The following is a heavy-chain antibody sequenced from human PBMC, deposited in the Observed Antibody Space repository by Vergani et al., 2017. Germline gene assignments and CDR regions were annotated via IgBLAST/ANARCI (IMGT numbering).Heavy chain of an antibody. D-gene: IGHD5-24*01. V-gene: IGHV3-33*01. CDR2: TWYEGNNN. CDR1: SFKLGDYG. Sequence: QVQLVESGGGVVQPGRSLRLSCTPSSFKLGDYGMHWVRQAPGRGLEWVSMTWYEGNNNYYADSVKGRFIISKDISKNTLYLQMNSLRGDDTAVYYCARETRDTPSSLDYWGQGTLVTVSS. CDR3: ARETRDTPSSLDY. J-gene: IGHJ4*02.